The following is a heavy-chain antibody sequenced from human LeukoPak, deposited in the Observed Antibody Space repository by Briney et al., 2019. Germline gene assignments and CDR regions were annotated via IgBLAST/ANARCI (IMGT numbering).Heavy chain of an antibody. CDR2: ISGSGGST. Sequence: GGSLRLSCAASGFTFSSYAMSWVRQAPGKGLEWVSAISGSGGSTYYADSVKGRFTISRDNSKNTLYLQMNSLRAEDTAVYYCANGLGVVRSGYYFDYWGQGTLVTVSS. J-gene: IGHJ4*02. D-gene: IGHD3-10*01. CDR3: ANGLGVVRSGYYFDY. CDR1: GFTFSSYA. V-gene: IGHV3-23*01.